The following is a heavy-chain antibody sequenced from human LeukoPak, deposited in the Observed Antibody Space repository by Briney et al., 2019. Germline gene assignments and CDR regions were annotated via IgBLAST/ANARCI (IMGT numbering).Heavy chain of an antibody. CDR3: TSDLECVNCHEGRY. CDR2: IKSNAEGGTT. Sequence: GGSLRLSCAASGFTFNKSWMSWVRQAPGKGLEWVGRIKSNAEGGTTDYAAPVKGRFSISRDDSKNTLYLQMSSLKTEDTAVYYCTSDLECVNCHEGRYWGQGTLVTVSS. J-gene: IGHJ4*02. CDR1: GFTFNKSW. D-gene: IGHD1-1*01. V-gene: IGHV3-15*01.